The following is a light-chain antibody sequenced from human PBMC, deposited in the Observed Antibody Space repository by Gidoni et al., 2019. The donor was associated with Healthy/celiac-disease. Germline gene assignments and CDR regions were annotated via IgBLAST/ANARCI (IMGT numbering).Light chain of an antibody. J-gene: IGKJ4*01. Sequence: EIVVTQSPATLSVSPGERATLSCRASQSVSSNLAWYQQKPGQAPRLLIYGASTRATGIPARVSGSGSGTEFTLTISSLQSEDFAVYYCQQYNNWPPGTFGGGTKVEIK. V-gene: IGKV3-15*01. CDR3: QQYNNWPPGT. CDR2: GAS. CDR1: QSVSSN.